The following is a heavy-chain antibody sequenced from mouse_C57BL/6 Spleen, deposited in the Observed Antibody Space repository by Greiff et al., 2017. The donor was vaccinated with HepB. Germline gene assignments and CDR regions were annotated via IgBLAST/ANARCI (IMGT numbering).Heavy chain of an antibody. Sequence: EVQLVESGGGLVKPGGSLKLSCAASGFTFSDYGMHWVRQAPEKGLEWVAYISSGSSTIYYADTVKGRSTISRDNAKNTLFLQMTSLTSEDTAMYYCAKRPNYFDYWGQGTTLTVSS. V-gene: IGHV5-17*01. CDR3: AKRPNYFDY. CDR2: ISSGSSTI. CDR1: GFTFSDYG. J-gene: IGHJ2*01.